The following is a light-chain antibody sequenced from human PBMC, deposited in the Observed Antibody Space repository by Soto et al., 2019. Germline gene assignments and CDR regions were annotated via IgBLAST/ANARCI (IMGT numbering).Light chain of an antibody. J-gene: IGKJ2*01. CDR3: QQCDSYPYT. V-gene: IGKV1-5*01. CDR2: DAS. CDR1: QRISSW. Sequence: DIEMTQSPSTLSASVGDRVSITCRASQRISSWLAWYQQKPGKAPKLLIYDASSLESGVPSRFSGSGSGTQFTLSISSLQPDDFATYYCQQCDSYPYTFGQGTNLEIK.